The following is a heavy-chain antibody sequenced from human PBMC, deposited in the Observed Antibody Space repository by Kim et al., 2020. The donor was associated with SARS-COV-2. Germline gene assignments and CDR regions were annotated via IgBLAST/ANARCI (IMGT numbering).Heavy chain of an antibody. Sequence: GGSLRLSCAASGFTFSSYWMHWVRQAPGKGLVWVSRINSDGSSTSYADSVKGRFTISRDNAKNTLYLQMNSLRAEDTAVYYCARGDSSGYYVSPLGYWGQGTLVTVSS. CDR1: GFTFSSYW. CDR3: ARGDSSGYYVSPLGY. D-gene: IGHD3-22*01. V-gene: IGHV3-74*01. J-gene: IGHJ4*02. CDR2: INSDGSST.